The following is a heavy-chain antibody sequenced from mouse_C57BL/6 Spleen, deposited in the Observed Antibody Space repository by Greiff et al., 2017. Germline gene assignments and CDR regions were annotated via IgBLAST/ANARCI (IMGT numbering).Heavy chain of an antibody. CDR1: GYSITSGYY. J-gene: IGHJ2*01. V-gene: IGHV3-6*01. CDR2: ISYDGSN. CDR3: AIFGRDYFDY. Sequence: VQLKESGPGLVKPSQSLSLTCSVTGYSITSGYYWNWIRQFPGNKLEWMGYISYDGSNNYNPSLKNRISITRDTSKNQFFLKLNSVTAEDTATYYGAIFGRDYFDYWGQGTTLTVSS.